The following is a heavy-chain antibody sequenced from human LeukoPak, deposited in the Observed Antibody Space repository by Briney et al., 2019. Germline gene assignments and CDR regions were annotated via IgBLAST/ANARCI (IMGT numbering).Heavy chain of an antibody. CDR3: ARDTALWIQLWFSFDP. V-gene: IGHV4-59*01. D-gene: IGHD5-18*01. CDR2: IYYSGST. CDR1: GGSISSYY. J-gene: IGHJ5*02. Sequence: SETLSLTCTVSGGSISSYYWSWIRQPPGKGLEWIGYIYYSGSTNYNPSLKSRVTISVDTSKNQFSLKLSSVTAADTAVYYCARDTALWIQLWFSFDPWGQGTLVTVSS.